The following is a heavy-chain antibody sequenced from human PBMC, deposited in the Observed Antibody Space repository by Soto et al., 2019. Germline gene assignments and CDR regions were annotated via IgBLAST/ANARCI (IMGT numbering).Heavy chain of an antibody. J-gene: IGHJ4*02. CDR1: GFTFNSYW. CDR2: IKQDGSEK. V-gene: IGHV3-7*03. D-gene: IGHD3-3*01. Sequence: GGSLRLSCAASGFTFNSYWMNWVRQAPGKGLERVANIKQDGSEKYYVDSVKGRFTISRDNAKNSLYLQMNSLRAEDTAVYYCARAGIFGAPRAFDYWGQGTLVTVSS. CDR3: ARAGIFGAPRAFDY.